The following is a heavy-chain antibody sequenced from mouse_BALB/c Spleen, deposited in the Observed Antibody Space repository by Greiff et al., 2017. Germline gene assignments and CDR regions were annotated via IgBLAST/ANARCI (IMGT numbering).Heavy chain of an antibody. V-gene: IGHV5-17*02. CDR1: GFTFSSFG. Sequence: EVMLVESGGGLVQPGGSRKLSCAASGFTFSSFGMHWVRQAPEKGLEWVAYISSGSSTIYYADTVKGRFTISRDNPKNTLFLQMTSLRSEDTAMYYCARKRSRYAMDYWGQGTSVTVSS. CDR3: ARKRSRYAMDY. CDR2: ISSGSSTI. J-gene: IGHJ4*01.